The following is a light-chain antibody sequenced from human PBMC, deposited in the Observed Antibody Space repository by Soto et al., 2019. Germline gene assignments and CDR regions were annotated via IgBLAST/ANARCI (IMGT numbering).Light chain of an antibody. CDR1: TSDVGAYNY. J-gene: IGLJ1*01. V-gene: IGLV2-14*01. CDR3: SSKTSSSSPFV. Sequence: QSALTQPASVSGSPGQSITISCTGSTSDVGAYNYVSWYKHHPGQAPQLMIYEVSNRPSGVSNRFSGSKSGNTASLTISGLQADDEGDYYCSSKTSSSSPFVCGTGTKLTVL. CDR2: EVS.